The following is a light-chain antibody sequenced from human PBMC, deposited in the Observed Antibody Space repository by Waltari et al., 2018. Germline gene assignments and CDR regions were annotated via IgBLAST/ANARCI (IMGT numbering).Light chain of an antibody. CDR1: ESIGNY. CDR2: YAS. J-gene: IGKJ2*03. CDR3: HQSSSLPYS. Sequence: EIVLTQSPDFQSVTPKEKVTITCRASESIGNYLHWYQQKLDQSPKLLIKYASQSFSGVSSRFSGSGSGTDFTLTINGLEAEDAAMYYCHQSSSLPYSFGQGTKLAIK. V-gene: IGKV6-21*01.